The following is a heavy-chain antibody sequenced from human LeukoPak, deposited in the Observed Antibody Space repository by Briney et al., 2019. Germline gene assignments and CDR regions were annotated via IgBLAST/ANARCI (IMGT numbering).Heavy chain of an antibody. J-gene: IGHJ4*02. D-gene: IGHD6-19*01. CDR3: AKGSYTTGWHIYFDY. Sequence: GKSLRLSCVASGFTFSSSAFHWVRQAPGKGLDWVALISYDGTNNYYADSVKGRFTISRDNTRGTLYLQMDSLRIDDTAVYYCAKGSYTTGWHIYFDYWSQGTLVTVSS. V-gene: IGHV3-30*18. CDR1: GFTFSSSA. CDR2: ISYDGTNN.